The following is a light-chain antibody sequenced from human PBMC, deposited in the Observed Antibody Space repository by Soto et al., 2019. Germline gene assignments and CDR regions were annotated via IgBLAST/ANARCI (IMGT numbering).Light chain of an antibody. CDR1: QSIDSY. V-gene: IGKV1-39*01. Sequence: DLPMTQSPSSLSASVGDRVTITCRASQSIDSYLNWYQQKPGKAPKLLIYAASSLQSGVPSRFSGSGSGADFTLTISSLQPEDSAIYYCQQSYNNPTFGQGTKVEIK. J-gene: IGKJ1*01. CDR3: QQSYNNPT. CDR2: AAS.